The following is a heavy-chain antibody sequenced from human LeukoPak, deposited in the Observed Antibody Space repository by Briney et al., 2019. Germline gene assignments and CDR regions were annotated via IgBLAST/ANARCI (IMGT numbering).Heavy chain of an antibody. J-gene: IGHJ4*02. CDR3: AREPTYYYDSSGPPHDY. Sequence: GGSLRLSCAASGFTFSSYAMHWVRQAPGKGLEWVAVISYDGSNKYYADSVKGRFTISRDNSKNTLYLQMNSLRAEDTAVYYCAREPTYYYDSSGPPHDYWGQGTLVTVSS. V-gene: IGHV3-30*04. CDR1: GFTFSSYA. CDR2: ISYDGSNK. D-gene: IGHD3-22*01.